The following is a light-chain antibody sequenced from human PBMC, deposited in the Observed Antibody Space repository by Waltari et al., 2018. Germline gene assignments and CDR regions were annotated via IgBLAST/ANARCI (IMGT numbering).Light chain of an antibody. CDR1: GRDSGAYDY. J-gene: IGLJ2*01. CDR2: QVS. V-gene: IGLV2-14*01. CDR3: SSYSTSTSPI. Sequence: QSALSQPASVSASLGQSITISCTGTGRDSGAYDYVSWYQQHPGKAPKLIIFQVSNRPSGVSDRFSASKSGMTASLSISGLRTYDEAIYYCSSYSTSTSPIFGGGTKVTVL.